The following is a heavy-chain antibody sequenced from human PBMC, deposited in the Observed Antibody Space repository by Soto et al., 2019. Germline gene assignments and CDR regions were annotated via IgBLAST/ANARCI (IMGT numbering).Heavy chain of an antibody. CDR1: GASFSGYY. J-gene: IGHJ6*02. D-gene: IGHD6-13*01. CDR3: ARGYPRSSYYFGMDV. Sequence: QVQLQQWGAGLLKPSETLSLICAVHGASFSGYYWSWIRQPAGKGLEWIGEINHSGSTNYNPSLKSRVTITVDTSTNQFSRKLSSVTPADTAVYDCARGYPRSSYYFGMDVWGQGTTVTVSS. CDR2: INHSGST. V-gene: IGHV4-34*01.